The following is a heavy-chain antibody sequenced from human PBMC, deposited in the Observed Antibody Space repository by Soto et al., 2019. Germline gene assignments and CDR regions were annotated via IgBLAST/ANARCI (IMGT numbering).Heavy chain of an antibody. CDR3: ARVRQLVGYFYYYMDV. D-gene: IGHD6-6*01. V-gene: IGHV1-69*02. CDR1: GGTFSSYT. J-gene: IGHJ6*03. Sequence: SVKVSCKASGGTFSSYTISWVRQAPGQGLEWMGRIIPILGIANYAQKFQGRVTITADKSTSTAYMELRSLRSDDTAIYYCARVRQLVGYFYYYMDVWGKGTTVTVSS. CDR2: IIPILGIA.